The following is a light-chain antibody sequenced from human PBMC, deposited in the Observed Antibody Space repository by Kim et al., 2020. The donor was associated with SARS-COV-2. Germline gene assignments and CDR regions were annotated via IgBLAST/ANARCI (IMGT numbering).Light chain of an antibody. CDR1: QSVSSN. CDR3: QQYNNWPPWT. CDR2: SAS. V-gene: IGKV3-15*01. J-gene: IGKJ1*01. Sequence: TPGQIATLSCRASQSVSSNLAWYQQKPGQAPRLLIYSASARATVIPARFSGSGSGTEFTLTISSLQSEDFAVYYCQQYNNWPPWTFGQGTKVDIK.